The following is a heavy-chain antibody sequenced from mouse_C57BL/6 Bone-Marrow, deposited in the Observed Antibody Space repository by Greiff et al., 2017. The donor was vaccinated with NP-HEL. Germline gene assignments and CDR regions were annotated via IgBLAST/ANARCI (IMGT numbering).Heavy chain of an antibody. J-gene: IGHJ3*01. CDR3: TSPDSSGYAAY. Sequence: VQLQQSGAELVRPGASVKLSCTASGFNIKDDYMHWVKQRPEQGLEWIGWIDPENGDTEYASKFQGKATITADTSSNTAYLQLSSLTSEDTAVYYCTSPDSSGYAAYWGQGTLITVSA. CDR2: IDPENGDT. D-gene: IGHD3-2*02. V-gene: IGHV14-4*01. CDR1: GFNIKDDY.